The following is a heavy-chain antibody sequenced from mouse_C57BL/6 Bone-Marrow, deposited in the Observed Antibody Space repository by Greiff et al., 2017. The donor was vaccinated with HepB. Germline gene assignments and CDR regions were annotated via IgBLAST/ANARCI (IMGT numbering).Heavy chain of an antibody. V-gene: IGHV1-53*01. CDR1: GYTFTSYW. D-gene: IGHD2-2*01. J-gene: IGHJ2*01. CDR2: INPSNGGT. CDR3: ARWGYDKRNFDY. Sequence: QVQLKQPGTELVKPGASVKLSCKASGYTFTSYWMHWVKQRPGQGLEWIGNINPSNGGTNYNEKFKSKATLTVDKSSSTAYMQLSSLTSEDSAVYYCARWGYDKRNFDYWGQGTTLTVSS.